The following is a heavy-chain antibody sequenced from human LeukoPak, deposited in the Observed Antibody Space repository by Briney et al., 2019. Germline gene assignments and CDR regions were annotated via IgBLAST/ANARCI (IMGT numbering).Heavy chain of an antibody. D-gene: IGHD3-10*01. CDR3: ATERRGVFES. V-gene: IGHV3-33*01. CDR1: GFTFSSYG. CDR2: IWYDGSNK. Sequence: GGSLRLSCAASGFTFSSYGMHWVRQAPGKGLEWVAVIWYDGSNKYYADSVKGRFTISRDNSKNTLYLQMNSLRVDDTAVYYCATERRGVFESWGQGSLVTVSS. J-gene: IGHJ4*02.